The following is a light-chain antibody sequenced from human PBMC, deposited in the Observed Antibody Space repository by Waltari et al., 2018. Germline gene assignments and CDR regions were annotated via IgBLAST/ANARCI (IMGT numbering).Light chain of an antibody. J-gene: IGLJ3*02. V-gene: IGLV2-14*01. Sequence: QSALTQPASVSGSPGQSITISCTGTSSAVGGYNYASWYQQHPGKAPKLMIYEVSNRPSGVSNRFSGSKSGNTASLTISGLQAEDEADYYCSSYTSSSPWVFGGGTKLTVL. CDR1: SSAVGGYNY. CDR3: SSYTSSSPWV. CDR2: EVS.